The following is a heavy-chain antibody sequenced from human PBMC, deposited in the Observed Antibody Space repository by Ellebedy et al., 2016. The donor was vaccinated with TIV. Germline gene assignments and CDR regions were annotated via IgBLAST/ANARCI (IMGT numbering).Heavy chain of an antibody. D-gene: IGHD3-22*01. V-gene: IGHV3-23*01. CDR1: GFTFRNFA. Sequence: GGSLRLSCAASGFTFRNFAMTWVRQAPGRGLEWVPSISSSGVSTDYADSVRGRVTISRDNSKNTLYLQMNSLRADDTALYYCAKLDSSGYYYGRFDYWGQGTLVTVSS. CDR2: ISSSGVST. CDR3: AKLDSSGYYYGRFDY. J-gene: IGHJ4*02.